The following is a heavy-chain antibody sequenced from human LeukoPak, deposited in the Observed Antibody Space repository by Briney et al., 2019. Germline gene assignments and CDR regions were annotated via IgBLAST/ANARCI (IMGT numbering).Heavy chain of an antibody. CDR3: ASQIFGVAHVY. CDR2: ISHSGGST. V-gene: IGHV3-23*01. J-gene: IGHJ4*02. D-gene: IGHD3-3*01. Sequence: GGSLRLSCAASGFTFSSFAMNWVRQAPGKGLEWVSAISHSGGSTYYADSVKGRFTISRDNSKNTLYLQMNSLRAEDTAVYYCASQIFGVAHVYWGQGTLVTVSS. CDR1: GFTFSSFA.